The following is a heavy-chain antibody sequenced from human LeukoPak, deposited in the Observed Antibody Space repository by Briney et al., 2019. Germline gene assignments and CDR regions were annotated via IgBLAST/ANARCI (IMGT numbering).Heavy chain of an antibody. CDR2: IYYSGST. D-gene: IGHD2-2*01. V-gene: IGHV4-59*12. J-gene: IGHJ5*02. CDR1: GGSISSYY. CDR3: ARDSRNLLVVPAASWFDP. Sequence: SETLSLTCTVSGGSISSYYWSWIRQPPGKGLEWIGYIYYSGSTNYNPSLKSRVTISVDTSKNQFSLKLSSVTAADTAVYYCARDSRNLLVVPAASWFDPWGQGTLVTVSS.